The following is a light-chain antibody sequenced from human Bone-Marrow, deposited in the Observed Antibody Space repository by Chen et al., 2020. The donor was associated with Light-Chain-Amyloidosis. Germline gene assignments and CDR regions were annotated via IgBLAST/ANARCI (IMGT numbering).Light chain of an antibody. Sequence: SYELPQPPSVSVSPGQTASITCSGDDLPTKYAYWYQQKPGQARVLVIHRDTERPSGISERFSGSSSGTTATLTISGVQAEDEADYHCQSADSSGTYEVIFGGGTKLTVL. CDR2: RDT. V-gene: IGLV3-25*03. CDR3: QSADSSGTYEVI. CDR1: DLPTKY. J-gene: IGLJ2*01.